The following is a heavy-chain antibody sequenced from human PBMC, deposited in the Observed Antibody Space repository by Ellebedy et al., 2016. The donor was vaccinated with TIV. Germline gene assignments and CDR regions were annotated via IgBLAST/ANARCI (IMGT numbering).Heavy chain of an antibody. J-gene: IGHJ4*02. CDR1: GFTFSSYG. CDR2: IWYDGSNK. D-gene: IGHD5-12*01. CDR3: ARGYSGYDFDY. Sequence: GESLKISCAASGFTFSSYGMHWVRQAPGKGLEWVAVIWYDGSNKYYADSVKDRFTISRDNSKNTLYLQMNSLRAEDTAVYYCARGYSGYDFDYWGQGTLVTVSS. V-gene: IGHV3-33*01.